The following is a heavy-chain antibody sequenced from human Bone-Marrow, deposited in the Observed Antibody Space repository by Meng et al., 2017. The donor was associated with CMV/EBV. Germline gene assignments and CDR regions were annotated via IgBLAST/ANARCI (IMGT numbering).Heavy chain of an antibody. Sequence: ASGFTLRSYVMHWVRQAPGKGLEWVAVISYDGRNKFSADSLKGRFTISRDTSKNTLYLQINSLRAEDTAVYYCAKDWGSGGYSLDYWGQGTLVTVSS. V-gene: IGHV3-30*18. CDR1: GFTLRSYV. CDR3: AKDWGSGGYSLDY. J-gene: IGHJ4*02. D-gene: IGHD1-26*01. CDR2: ISYDGRNK.